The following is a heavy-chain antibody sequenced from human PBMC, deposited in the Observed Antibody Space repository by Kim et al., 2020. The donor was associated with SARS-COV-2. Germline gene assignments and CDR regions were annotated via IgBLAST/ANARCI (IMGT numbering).Heavy chain of an antibody. CDR1: GFTFNTYG. V-gene: IGHV3-33*01. Sequence: GGSLRLSCSASGFTFNTYGMHWVRQAPGKGLEWVAVIWFDGSDQYYADSVKGRFTISRDNSKDTLYLQMRSLRADDAAVYYCARGPHYDSWSGYSDYYYGMDVGGQGTTVSVS. J-gene: IGHJ6*02. CDR3: ARGPHYDSWSGYSDYYYGMDV. D-gene: IGHD3-3*01. CDR2: IWFDGSDQ.